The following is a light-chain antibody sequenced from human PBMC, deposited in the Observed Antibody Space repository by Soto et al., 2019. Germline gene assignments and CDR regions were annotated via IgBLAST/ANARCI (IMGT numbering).Light chain of an antibody. CDR3: QQYGSSPRT. CDR1: QSVSSSY. Sequence: EIVLTQSPGTLSLSPGERATLSCRASQSVSSSYLAWYQQKPGQAPRLLIYGASSRATSIPDRFSGSGSGKDFTLTISRREPEDFAVYYCQQYGSSPRTFGQGTKVEIK. CDR2: GAS. J-gene: IGKJ1*01. V-gene: IGKV3-20*01.